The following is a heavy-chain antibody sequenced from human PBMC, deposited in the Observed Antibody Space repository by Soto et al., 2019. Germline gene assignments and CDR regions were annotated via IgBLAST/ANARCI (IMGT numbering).Heavy chain of an antibody. CDR2: ISGFSSTI. V-gene: IGHV3-48*02. Sequence: PGGSLRLSCAASGFTFSGYSMNWVRQAPGKGLEWVSYISGFSSTIYYADSVKGRFTISRDNAKNSLYLQMNSLRDEDTAVYYCAREEWAAAGFYYFDYWGQGTLVTVSS. J-gene: IGHJ4*02. CDR3: AREEWAAAGFYYFDY. CDR1: GFTFSGYS. D-gene: IGHD6-13*01.